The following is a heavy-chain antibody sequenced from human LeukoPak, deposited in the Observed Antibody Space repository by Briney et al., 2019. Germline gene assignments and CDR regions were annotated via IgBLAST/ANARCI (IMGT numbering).Heavy chain of an antibody. CDR3: AGVYYGSGDDY. V-gene: IGHV4-38-2*02. CDR1: GYSISSGYY. CDR2: IYHSGST. D-gene: IGHD3-10*01. Sequence: SETLSLTCTVSGYSISSGYYWGWIRQPPGKGLEWIGSIYHSGSTYYNPSLKSRVTISVDTSKNQFSLKLSSVTAADTAVYYCAGVYYGSGDDYWGQGTLVTVSS. J-gene: IGHJ4*02.